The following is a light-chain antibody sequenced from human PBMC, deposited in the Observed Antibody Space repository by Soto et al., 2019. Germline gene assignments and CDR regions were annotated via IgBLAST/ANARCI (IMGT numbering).Light chain of an antibody. J-gene: IGLJ1*01. V-gene: IGLV2-8*01. Sequence: QSALTQPPSASGSPGQSVTISCTGTSSDVGGYNLVSWYQQHPGKAPKLMIYEVSKQPSGVPDRFSGSKSGNTASLTVSGLQAEDEADYYCSSYADTNNYVFGTGTKLTVL. CDR1: SSDVGGYNL. CDR2: EVS. CDR3: SSYADTNNYV.